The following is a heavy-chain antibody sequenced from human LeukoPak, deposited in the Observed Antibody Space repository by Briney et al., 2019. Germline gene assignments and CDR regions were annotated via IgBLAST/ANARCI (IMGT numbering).Heavy chain of an antibody. J-gene: IGHJ4*02. CDR2: IKNDGNDT. CDR3: ARDMNPTVFDF. Sequence: GGSLRLSCADSGFTFTSHWTHWVRQTPGKGLVWVSGIKNDGNDTAYADSVKGRFTISRDNAKNTLYLQMDSLRAEDTAVYYCARDMNPTVFDFWGQGTLVTVSS. V-gene: IGHV3-74*01. D-gene: IGHD3-16*01. CDR1: GFTFTSHW.